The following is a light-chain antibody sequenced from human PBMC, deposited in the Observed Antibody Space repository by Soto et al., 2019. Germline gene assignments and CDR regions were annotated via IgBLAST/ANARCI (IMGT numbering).Light chain of an antibody. Sequence: DIQMTQFPSSVSASVGDSVTITCRASQYVDTYLAWFQQRPGKAPQSLIYAASRLHSGVPAKFSGSGSGTHFTLTITNLQPDDFATYYCQQYNTYPTFGRGTRLEIK. V-gene: IGKV1-16*02. J-gene: IGKJ5*01. CDR1: QYVDTY. CDR2: AAS. CDR3: QQYNTYPT.